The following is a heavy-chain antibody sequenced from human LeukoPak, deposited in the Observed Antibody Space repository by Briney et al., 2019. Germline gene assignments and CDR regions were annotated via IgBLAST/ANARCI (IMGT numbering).Heavy chain of an antibody. CDR1: GFTFSSYW. V-gene: IGHV3-7*03. D-gene: IGHD5-12*01. Sequence: GGSLRLSCAASGFTFSSYWMTWVRQAPGKGLEWVANINEDGSEKHYVDSVKGRFTVSRDDAENSLYLQMNSLGAEDTAVYYCARDRGRRDDYWGQGTLVTVSS. CDR2: INEDGSEK. CDR3: ARDRGRRDDY. J-gene: IGHJ4*02.